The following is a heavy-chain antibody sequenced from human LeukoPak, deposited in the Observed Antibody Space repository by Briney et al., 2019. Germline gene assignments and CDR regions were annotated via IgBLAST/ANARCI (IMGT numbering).Heavy chain of an antibody. V-gene: IGHV1-8*02. CDR2: MNPNSGNT. CDR3: ARSFGVDNWFDP. J-gene: IGHJ5*02. CDR1: GYTFTAYY. Sequence: ASVKVSCKAFGYTFTAYYLHWVRQATGQGLEWMGWMNPNSGNTGYAQKFQGRVTMTRNTSISTAYMELSSLRSEDTAVYYCARSFGVDNWFDPWGQGTLVTVSS. D-gene: IGHD3-3*01.